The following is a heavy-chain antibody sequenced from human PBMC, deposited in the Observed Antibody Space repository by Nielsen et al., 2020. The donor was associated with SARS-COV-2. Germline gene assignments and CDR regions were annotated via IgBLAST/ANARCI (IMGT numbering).Heavy chain of an antibody. CDR3: AEHFTMVRGRIDY. V-gene: IGHV3-23*01. CDR2: ISGSGGST. D-gene: IGHD3-10*01. Sequence: GGSLRLSCAASGFTFSSYAMSWVRQAPGKGLEWVSAISGSGGSTYYADSVKGRFTISRDNSKNTLYLQMNSLRAEDTAVYYCAEHFTMVRGRIDYWGQGTLVTVPQ. J-gene: IGHJ4*02. CDR1: GFTFSSYA.